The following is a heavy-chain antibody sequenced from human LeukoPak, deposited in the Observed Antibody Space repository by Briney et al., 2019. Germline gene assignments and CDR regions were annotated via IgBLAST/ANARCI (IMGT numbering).Heavy chain of an antibody. V-gene: IGHV4-59*01. CDR2: IYYSGST. CDR3: ARDRVRGNSNPFFDY. Sequence: SETLSLTCTVSGVSIRSNYWNWVRQPPGKGLEWVGYIYYSGSTNYNPSLKSRVTISVDTSKNQFSLKLSSVTAADTAVYYCARDRVRGNSNPFFDYWGQGTLVTVSS. D-gene: IGHD4-11*01. J-gene: IGHJ4*02. CDR1: GVSIRSNY.